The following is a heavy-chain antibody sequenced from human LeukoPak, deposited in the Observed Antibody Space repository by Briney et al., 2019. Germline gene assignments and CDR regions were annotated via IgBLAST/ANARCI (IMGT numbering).Heavy chain of an antibody. V-gene: IGHV1-69*06. CDR2: IIPIFGTA. CDR3: ARSNRYCSSTSCTPPTLYYYYYYMDV. CDR1: GGTFSSYA. Sequence: SVKVSCKASGGTFSSYAISWVRQAPGQGLEWMGGIIPIFGTANYAQKFQGRVTITADKSTSTAYMELSSLRSEDTAVYYCARSNRYCSSTSCTPPTLYYYYYYMDVWGKGTTVTVSS. D-gene: IGHD2-2*01. J-gene: IGHJ6*03.